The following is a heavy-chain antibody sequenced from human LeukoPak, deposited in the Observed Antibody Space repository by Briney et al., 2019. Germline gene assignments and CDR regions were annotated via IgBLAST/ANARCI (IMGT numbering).Heavy chain of an antibody. D-gene: IGHD2-8*02. J-gene: IGHJ6*03. CDR1: GITLGSYA. CDR3: ARNPSGVTYWSGQFNYYYMDV. Sequence: PGVPLRLSCAASGITLGSYAMLCVPQAPGQGLEGVSGMSTRYDITTYADSVKGRFSISRDNSKITLYLVMHSLRAEDTAVYYCARNPSGVTYWSGQFNYYYMDVWGKGTTVTVSS. V-gene: IGHV3-23*01. CDR2: MSTRYDIT.